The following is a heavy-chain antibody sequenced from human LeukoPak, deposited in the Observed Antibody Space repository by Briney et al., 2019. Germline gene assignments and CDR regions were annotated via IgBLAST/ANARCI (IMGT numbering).Heavy chain of an antibody. Sequence: GSLRLPCTASGFTFSSYAMSWIRQPPGKGLEWIGYIYYSGSTNYNPSLKSRVTISVDTSKNQFSLKLSSVTAADTAVYYCARAGDSSGYYLDYWGQGTLVTVSS. J-gene: IGHJ4*02. CDR3: ARAGDSSGYYLDY. V-gene: IGHV4-59*01. CDR2: IYYSGST. D-gene: IGHD3-22*01. CDR1: GFTFSSYA.